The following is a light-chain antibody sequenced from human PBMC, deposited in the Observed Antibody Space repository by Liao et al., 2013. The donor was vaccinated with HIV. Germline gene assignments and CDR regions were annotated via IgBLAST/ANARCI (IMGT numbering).Light chain of an antibody. CDR3: QAWASNTVI. J-gene: IGLJ2*01. Sequence: SYELTQPHSESVAPGQTARITCGGNNIGSKNVHWYQQRPGQGPVLVIYYNRDRPSGIPERFSGSNSGNTATLTISRVEAVDEADYYCQAWASNTVIFGGGTKLTVL. V-gene: IGLV3-21*01. CDR1: NIGSKN. CDR2: YNR.